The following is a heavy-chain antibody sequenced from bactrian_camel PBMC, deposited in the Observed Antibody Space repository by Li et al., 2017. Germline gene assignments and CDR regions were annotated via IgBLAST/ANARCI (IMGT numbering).Heavy chain of an antibody. Sequence: VQLVESGGGSVQAGGSLTLSCIPSGHIGGLGCMGWFRQAPGKEREAVATIDTVGQTSYADSVKGRFAISKDYGKNSLTLQMNSLKPEDTAMYYCAADQRRAWSDYRALYSTSYDYWGQ. CDR1: GHIGGLGC. V-gene: IGHV3S53*01. CDR2: IDTVGQT. J-gene: IGHJ4*01. D-gene: IGHD4*01. CDR3: AADQRRAWSDYRALYSTSYDY.